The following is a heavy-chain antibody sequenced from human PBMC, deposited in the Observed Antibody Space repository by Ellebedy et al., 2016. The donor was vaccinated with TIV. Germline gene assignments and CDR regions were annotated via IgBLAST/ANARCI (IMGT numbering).Heavy chain of an antibody. J-gene: IGHJ4*02. CDR2: IYRGGST. CDR1: GFTVSSNY. Sequence: PGGSLRLSCAASGFTVSSNYMSWVRQAPGKGLEWVSVIYRGGSTYYADSVKGRFTISRDNSKNTLFLQMFSLRGDDTARYFCAKCTSASYRHWDSWGQGTLVTVSS. D-gene: IGHD1-26*01. V-gene: IGHV3-53*01. CDR3: AKCTSASYRHWDS.